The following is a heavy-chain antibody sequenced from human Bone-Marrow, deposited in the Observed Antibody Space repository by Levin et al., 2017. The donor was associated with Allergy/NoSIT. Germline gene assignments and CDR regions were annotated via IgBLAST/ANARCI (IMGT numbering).Heavy chain of an antibody. CDR3: ATTNRRGYCSGGSCYGVDLDY. D-gene: IGHD2-15*01. CDR2: INPNSGGT. Sequence: ASVKVSCKASGYTFTGYYMHWVRQAPGQGLEWMGWINPNSGGTNYAQKFQGRVTMTRDTSISTAYMELSRLRSDDTAVYYCATTNRRGYCSGGSCYGVDLDYWGQGTLVTVSS. V-gene: IGHV1-2*02. J-gene: IGHJ4*02. CDR1: GYTFTGYY.